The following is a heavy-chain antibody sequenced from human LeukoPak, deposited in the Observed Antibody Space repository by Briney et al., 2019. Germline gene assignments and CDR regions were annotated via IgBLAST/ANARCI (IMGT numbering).Heavy chain of an antibody. CDR3: ARSERWLVLSFDY. Sequence: PSETLSLTCSVYAGSFIGYYWICIRHPPAKGLEWIGEINHSGSTNYNPSLKSRVTISVNTSKNQSSPKLSSVTAADTAVYYCARSERWLVLSFDYWGQGTLVTVSS. V-gene: IGHV4-34*01. CDR1: AGSFIGYY. CDR2: INHSGST. J-gene: IGHJ4*02. D-gene: IGHD6-19*01.